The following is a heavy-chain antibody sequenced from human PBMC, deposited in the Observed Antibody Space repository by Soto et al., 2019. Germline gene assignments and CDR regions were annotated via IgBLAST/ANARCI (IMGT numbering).Heavy chain of an antibody. CDR1: GFTFSSYS. D-gene: IGHD1-26*01. J-gene: IGHJ4*02. V-gene: IGHV3-21*01. CDR2: ISSSSSYI. Sequence: GGSLRLSCAASGFTFSSYSMNWVRQAPGKGLEWVSSISSSSSYIYYADSVKGRFTVSRDNAKNSLYLQMNSLRAEDTAVYYCARDLRGGSYYSGFDYWGQGTLVTVS. CDR3: ARDLRGGSYYSGFDY.